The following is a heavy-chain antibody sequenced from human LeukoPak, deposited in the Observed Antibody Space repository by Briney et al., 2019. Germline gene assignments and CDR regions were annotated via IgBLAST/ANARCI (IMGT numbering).Heavy chain of an antibody. CDR1: GFTFSSYG. Sequence: GRSLRLSCAASGFTFSSYGMHWVRQAPGKGREWVAVISYDGSDKYYADSVKGRFTISRDNSKNTLYLQMNSLRAEDTAVYYSGNHFTHFDYWGQGTLVTVSS. D-gene: IGHD3-3*02. J-gene: IGHJ4*02. CDR2: ISYDGSDK. CDR3: GNHFTHFDY. V-gene: IGHV3-30*18.